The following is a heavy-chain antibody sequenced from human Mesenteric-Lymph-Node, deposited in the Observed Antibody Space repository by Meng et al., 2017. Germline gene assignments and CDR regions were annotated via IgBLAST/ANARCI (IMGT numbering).Heavy chain of an antibody. J-gene: IGHJ4*02. CDR3: ARRAPHYDILTGYYTFYFDY. CDR1: GGSISSYY. CDR2: IYYSGST. V-gene: IGHV4-59*12. D-gene: IGHD3-9*01. Sequence: SETLSLTCTVSGGSISSYYWSWIRQPPGKGLEWIGYIYYSGSTNYNPSLKSRVTISVDTSKNQFSLKLSSVTAADTAVYYCARRAPHYDILTGYYTFYFDYWGQGTRVTGAS.